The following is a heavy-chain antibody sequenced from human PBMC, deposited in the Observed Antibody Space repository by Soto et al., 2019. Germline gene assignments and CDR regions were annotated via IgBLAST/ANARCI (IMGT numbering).Heavy chain of an antibody. CDR3: TTAAYYDFWSGPTDAFDI. V-gene: IGHV3-15*01. CDR2: IKSKTDGGTT. D-gene: IGHD3-3*01. CDR1: GFTFSNAW. J-gene: IGHJ3*02. Sequence: GGSLRLSCAASGFTFSNAWMSWVRQAPGKGLGWVGRIKSKTDGGTTDYAAPVKGRFTISRDDSKNTLYLQMNSLKTEDTAVYYCTTAAYYDFWSGPTDAFDIWGQGTMVTV.